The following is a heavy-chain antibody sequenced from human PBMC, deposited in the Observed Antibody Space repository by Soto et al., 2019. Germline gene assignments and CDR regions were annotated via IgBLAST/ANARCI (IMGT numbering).Heavy chain of an antibody. J-gene: IGHJ4*02. CDR1: GYTFTSYY. CDR3: ARDYGDHQVDY. D-gene: IGHD4-17*01. CDR2: INPSGGST. Sequence: ASVKVSCKASGYTFTSYYMHWVRQAPGQGLEWMGIINPSGGSTSYAQKFQCRVTMTRDTSTSTVYMELSSLRSEDTAVYYCARDYGDHQVDYWGQGTLVTVSS. V-gene: IGHV1-46*01.